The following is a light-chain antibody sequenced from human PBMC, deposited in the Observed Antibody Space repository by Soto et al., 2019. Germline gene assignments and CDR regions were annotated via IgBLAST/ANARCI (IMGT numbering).Light chain of an antibody. CDR2: EVS. CDR1: SSNVGGYNY. J-gene: IGLJ2*01. CDR3: SSYTSSSRRIVV. V-gene: IGLV2-14*01. Sequence: QSVLTQPASVSGSPGQSITISCTGTSSNVGGYNYVSWYQQHPGKAPKLMIYEVSNRPSGVSNRFSGSKSGNTASLTISGLQAEDEADYYFSSYTSSSRRIVVFGGGTKLTVL.